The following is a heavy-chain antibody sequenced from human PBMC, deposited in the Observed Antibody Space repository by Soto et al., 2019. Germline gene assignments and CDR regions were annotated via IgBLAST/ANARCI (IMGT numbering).Heavy chain of an antibody. J-gene: IGHJ4*02. D-gene: IGHD6-19*01. CDR3: ARHKSLSSGWYYFDY. CDR1: GFSLSATGMR. V-gene: IGHV2-70*04. Sequence: SGTTLVNPTHTLTLTCTFSGFSLSATGMRVSWIRQPPGRALEWLARIAWDDDKFYRTSLKTRLTISKDTSKSQVVLTMTNMDPADTATYYCARHKSLSSGWYYFDYWGQGTLVTVSS. CDR2: IAWDDDK.